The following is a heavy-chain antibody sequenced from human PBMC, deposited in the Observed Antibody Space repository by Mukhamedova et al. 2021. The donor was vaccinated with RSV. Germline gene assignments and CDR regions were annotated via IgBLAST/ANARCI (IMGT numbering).Heavy chain of an antibody. CDR2: IYYSGST. D-gene: IGHD5-24*01. CDR3: ARATGLHNDAFVI. J-gene: IGHJ3*02. CDR1: SSSYY. V-gene: IGHV4-39*07. Sequence: SSSYYWGWIRQPPGKGLEWIGSIYYSGSTYYNPSLKSRVTISVDTSKNQFSLKLSSVTAADTAVYYCARATGLHNDAFVIWGQWT.